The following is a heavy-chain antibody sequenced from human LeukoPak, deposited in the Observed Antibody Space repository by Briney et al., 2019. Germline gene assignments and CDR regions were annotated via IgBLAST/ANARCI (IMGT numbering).Heavy chain of an antibody. CDR2: INPNSGGT. V-gene: IGHV1-2*02. CDR3: ARDNTVAGSIDY. Sequence: ASVKVSCKSSGYTFTGYYMHWVRKAPGQGLEWMGWINPNSGGTNYAQKFQGRVTMTRDTSISTAYMELSRLRSDDTAVYYCARDNTVAGSIDYWGQGTLVTVSS. D-gene: IGHD6-19*01. J-gene: IGHJ4*02. CDR1: GYTFTGYY.